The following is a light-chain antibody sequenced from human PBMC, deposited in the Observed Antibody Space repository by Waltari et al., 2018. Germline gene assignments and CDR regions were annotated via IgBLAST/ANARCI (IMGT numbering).Light chain of an antibody. CDR1: QSLVHTDGRTY. J-gene: IGKJ1*01. Sequence: DVVMTQTPLSLSVTPGQPASISCKSSQSLVHTDGRTYFYWFLHRPGQSPQLLISENSNRVSGVPDRFSGSGSGTDFTLHISRVEAEDVGVYYCMHAIQLPRTFGQGTRVEIK. V-gene: IGKV2-29*02. CDR2: ENS. CDR3: MHAIQLPRT.